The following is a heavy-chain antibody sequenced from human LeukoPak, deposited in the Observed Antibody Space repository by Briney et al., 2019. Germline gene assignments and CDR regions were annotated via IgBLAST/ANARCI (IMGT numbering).Heavy chain of an antibody. Sequence: ASVRVSCKASGYTFTIYGISWVRQAPGQGLEWMGWISAYNGNTNYAQKLQGRVTMTTDKSTSTASMQLTSLRSDDTAVYYCARDLKGNYPPDYWGQGTLVTVSS. D-gene: IGHD1-7*01. CDR2: ISAYNGNT. J-gene: IGHJ4*02. CDR1: GYTFTIYG. V-gene: IGHV1-18*01. CDR3: ARDLKGNYPPDY.